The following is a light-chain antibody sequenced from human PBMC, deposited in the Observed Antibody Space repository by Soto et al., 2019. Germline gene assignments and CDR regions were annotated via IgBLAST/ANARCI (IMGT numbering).Light chain of an antibody. J-gene: IGKJ5*01. Sequence: DLQMTQSPSTLSASVGDKVTMTSRASQSIGSWLAWYQQKPGKAPKVLIYDASSLESGVPSRFSGSGSGTEFTLTICSLQPDDFATYYCQKYNSYFGQGTRLEIK. CDR3: QKYNSY. CDR1: QSIGSW. CDR2: DAS. V-gene: IGKV1-5*01.